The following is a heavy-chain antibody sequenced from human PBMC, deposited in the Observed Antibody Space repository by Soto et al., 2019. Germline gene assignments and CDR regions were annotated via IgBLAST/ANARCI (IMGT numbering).Heavy chain of an antibody. V-gene: IGHV5-10-1*01. CDR1: GYPFPRYL. CDR3: ARRLGTPTIAAYYYYYGMDV. D-gene: IGHD6-13*01. CDR2: IDPSDSYT. J-gene: IGHJ6*01. Sequence: GEALKILCNVAGYPFPRYLISCVRQLPGKGREWMGRIDPSDSYTNYSPSFQGHVTISADKSISTAYLQWSSLKASDTAMYYCARRLGTPTIAAYYYYYGMDVWGQGTTVTVSS.